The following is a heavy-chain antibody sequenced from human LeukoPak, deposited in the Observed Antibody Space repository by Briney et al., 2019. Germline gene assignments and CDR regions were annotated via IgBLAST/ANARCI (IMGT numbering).Heavy chain of an antibody. V-gene: IGHV3-11*06. CDR2: ISSSSSYT. CDR1: GFTFSDYY. J-gene: IGHJ4*02. CDR3: ARRSIAPSEDLDY. D-gene: IGHD6-6*01. Sequence: PGGSLRLSCAASGFTFSDYYMSWIRQAPGKGLEWVSYISSSSSYTSYADSVKGRFTISRDNAKNSLYLQMNSLRAEDTAVYYCARRSIAPSEDLDYWGQGTLVTVSS.